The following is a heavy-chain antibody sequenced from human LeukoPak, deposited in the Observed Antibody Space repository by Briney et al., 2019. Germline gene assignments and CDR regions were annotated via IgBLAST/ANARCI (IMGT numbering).Heavy chain of an antibody. CDR1: GYTFTCYY. J-gene: IGHJ4*02. D-gene: IGHD7-27*01. CDR3: ARVTSGTGDYFDY. CDR2: INPNSGGT. V-gene: IGHV1-2*02. Sequence: ASVKVSCKASGYTFTCYYMHWVRQAPGQGLEWMGWINPNSGGTNYAQKFQGRVTMTRDTSISTAYMELSRLRSDDTAVYYCARVTSGTGDYFDYWGQGTLVTVSS.